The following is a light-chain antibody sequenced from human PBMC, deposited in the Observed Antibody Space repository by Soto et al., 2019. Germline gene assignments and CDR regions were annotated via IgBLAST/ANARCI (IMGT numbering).Light chain of an antibody. Sequence: DIVMTQSPDSLAVSLGERATINCKSSQSVLSSSNNKNCLAWYQQKSGQPPKLLIYWASTRESGVPDRFSGGGSGTDFTLTISSLQVEGVAAYYCQHYYSIPWAFGQGARVESK. V-gene: IGKV4-1*01. CDR3: QHYYSIPWA. J-gene: IGKJ1*01. CDR1: QSVLSSSNNKNC. CDR2: WAS.